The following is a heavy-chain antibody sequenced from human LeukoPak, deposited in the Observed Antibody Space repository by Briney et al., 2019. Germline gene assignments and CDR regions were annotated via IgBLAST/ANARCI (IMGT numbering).Heavy chain of an antibody. J-gene: IGHJ5*02. CDR3: AREQNYYDSSGYPLYNWFDP. V-gene: IGHV4-34*01. CDR2: INHSGST. Sequence: SETLSLTCAVYGGSFSGYYWSWTRQPPGKGLEWIGEINHSGSTNYNPSLKSRVTISVDTSKNQFSLKLSSVTAADTAVYYCAREQNYYDSSGYPLYNWFDPWGQGTLVTVSS. CDR1: GGSFSGYY. D-gene: IGHD3-22*01.